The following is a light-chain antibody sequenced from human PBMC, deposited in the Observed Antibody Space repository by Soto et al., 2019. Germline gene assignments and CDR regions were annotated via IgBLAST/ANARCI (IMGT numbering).Light chain of an antibody. CDR3: SSYTSSTDYV. J-gene: IGLJ1*01. V-gene: IGLV2-14*01. Sequence: QSVLTQPVSVSGSPGQSITISCTGTTSDFGFYNYVSWYQHHPGKAPKLLIYEVTNRHSGVSNRFSGSKSGNTASLTISGLQAEDEADYYCSSYTSSTDYVFGTGTKVTVL. CDR2: EVT. CDR1: TSDFGFYNY.